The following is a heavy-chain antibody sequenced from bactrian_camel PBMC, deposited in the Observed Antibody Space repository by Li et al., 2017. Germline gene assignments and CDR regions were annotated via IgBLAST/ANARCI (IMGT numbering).Heavy chain of an antibody. D-gene: IGHD5*01. CDR2: INAAGSST. CDR3: VRDLGTTGWYFDN. Sequence: QLVESGGGLVRPGGSLRLSCAASGFTFSLYSMSWVRQVAGKGLEWGSTINAAGSSTYYAESVKGRFTISRDNAKNTVYLQMNSVKPEDTAVYYCVRDLGTTGWYFDNWGQGTQVTVS. V-gene: IGHV3S40*01. J-gene: IGHJ6*01. CDR1: GFTFSLYS.